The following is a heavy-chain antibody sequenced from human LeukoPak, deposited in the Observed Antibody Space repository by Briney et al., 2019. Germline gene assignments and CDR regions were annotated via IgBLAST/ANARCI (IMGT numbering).Heavy chain of an antibody. CDR1: GFTFSSYA. CDR3: ARNQQLGGHSYYYYGMDV. Sequence: AGSLRLSCAASGFTFSSYAMSWVRQAPGKGLEWVSAISGSGGSTYCADSVKGRFTISRDNSKNTLYLQMNSLRADDTAIYYCARNQQLGGHSYYYYGMDVWGQGTTVTVSS. J-gene: IGHJ6*02. D-gene: IGHD3-16*01. CDR2: ISGSGGST. V-gene: IGHV3-23*01.